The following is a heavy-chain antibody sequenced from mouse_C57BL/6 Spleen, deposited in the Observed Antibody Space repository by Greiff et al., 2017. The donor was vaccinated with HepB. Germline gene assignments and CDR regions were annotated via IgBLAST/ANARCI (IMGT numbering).Heavy chain of an antibody. CDR1: GYTFTDYY. Sequence: EVKLQQSGPELVKPGASVKISCKASGYTFTDYYMNWVKQSHGKSLEWIGDINPNNGGTSYNQKFKGKATLTVDKSSSTAYMELRSLTSEDSAVYYCARYDYGDFDYWGQGTTLTVSS. CDR3: ARYDYGDFDY. D-gene: IGHD2-4*01. J-gene: IGHJ2*01. CDR2: INPNNGGT. V-gene: IGHV1-26*01.